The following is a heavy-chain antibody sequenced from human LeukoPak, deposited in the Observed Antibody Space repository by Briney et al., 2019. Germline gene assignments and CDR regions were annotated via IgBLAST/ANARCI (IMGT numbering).Heavy chain of an antibody. CDR3: ARASGYSYAPDY. CDR2: ISSDGTAT. CDR1: GFTFNVYG. J-gene: IGHJ4*02. Sequence: GSLRLSCAVSGFTFNVYGMHWVRQAPGKGLEYVSAISSDGTATYYANSVKGRFTISRDNSKNTLYLQMGSLRSEDMAVYYCARASGYSYAPDYWGQGTLVTVSS. D-gene: IGHD5-18*01. V-gene: IGHV3-64*01.